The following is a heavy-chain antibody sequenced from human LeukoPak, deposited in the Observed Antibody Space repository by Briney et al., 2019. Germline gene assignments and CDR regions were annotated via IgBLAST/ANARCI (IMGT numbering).Heavy chain of an antibody. D-gene: IGHD1-14*01. CDR2: INHSGST. CDR1: GGSFSGYY. Sequence: SETLSLTCAAYGGSFSGYYWSWIRQPPGKGLEWIGEINHSGSTNYNPSLKSRVTISVDTSKNQFSLKLSSVTAADTAVYYCASQVRTPYDYWGQGTLVTVSS. CDR3: ASQVRTPYDY. J-gene: IGHJ4*02. V-gene: IGHV4-34*01.